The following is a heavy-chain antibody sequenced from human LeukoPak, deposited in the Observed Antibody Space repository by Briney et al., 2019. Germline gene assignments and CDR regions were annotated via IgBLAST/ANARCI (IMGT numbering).Heavy chain of an antibody. CDR2: INQDGSEK. CDR3: VRGKGWLDP. V-gene: IGHV3-7*03. Sequence: GGSLRLSCAASGFTFSNNWMSWVRQAPGKGLEWAVNINQDGSEKNYVDSVKGRFTISRDNAKNSVYLQMNSLRAEDTAVYYCVRGKGWLDPWGQGILVTVSS. CDR1: GFTFSNNW. J-gene: IGHJ5*02.